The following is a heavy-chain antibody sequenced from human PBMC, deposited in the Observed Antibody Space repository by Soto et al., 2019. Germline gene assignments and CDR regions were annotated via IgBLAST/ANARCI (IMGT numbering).Heavy chain of an antibody. V-gene: IGHV3-23*01. CDR1: GFTFITFA. D-gene: IGHD3-9*01. CDR3: AKGAWLDY. Sequence: EVQLLESGGGLVQPGGSLRLSCVASGFTFITFAMSWVRQAPGKGLEWVSEISGSDGRTYYADSVNRRFTISRDNSKNKLYLQMNSLRAEDTAVYYCAKGAWLDYWGQGSLVTVSS. CDR2: ISGSDGRT. J-gene: IGHJ4*02.